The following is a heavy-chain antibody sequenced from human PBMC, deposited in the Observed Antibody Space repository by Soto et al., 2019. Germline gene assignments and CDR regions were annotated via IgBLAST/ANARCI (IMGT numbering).Heavy chain of an antibody. Sequence: SETLSLTCAVYGGSFSGYYWSWIRQPPGKGLKWIGEINHSGSTNYNPSLKSRFTISVDTSKNQLSLKLSSVTAADTSLYYCARDPLDFGYGDYPYYFDYWGQGTLVTVSS. J-gene: IGHJ4*02. CDR2: INHSGST. CDR3: ARDPLDFGYGDYPYYFDY. CDR1: GGSFSGYY. D-gene: IGHD4-17*01. V-gene: IGHV4-34*01.